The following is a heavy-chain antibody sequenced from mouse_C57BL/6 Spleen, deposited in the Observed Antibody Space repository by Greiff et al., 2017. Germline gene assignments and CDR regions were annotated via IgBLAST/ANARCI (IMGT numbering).Heavy chain of an antibody. D-gene: IGHD1-1*01. V-gene: IGHV8-12*01. J-gene: IGHJ2*01. CDR2: IYWDDDK. Sequence: QVTLKECGPGLLQSSQSLRLSCSFSGFSLRTSGMGVSWIRQPSGQGLVWLAHIYWDDDKRYNPSLKSRLTITKDTSINQVFLKITSVDTADTATYYCARRWHYGEDYFDYWGQGTTLTVSS. CDR3: ARRWHYGEDYFDY. CDR1: GFSLRTSGMG.